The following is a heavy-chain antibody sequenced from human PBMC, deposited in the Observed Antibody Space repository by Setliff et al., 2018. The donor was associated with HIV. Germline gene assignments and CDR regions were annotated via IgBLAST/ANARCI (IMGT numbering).Heavy chain of an antibody. CDR2: VYSAGTTT. CDR1: GFSFSDFW. Sequence: PGESLTISCAASGFSFSDFWMHWVRQVPGKGLAWVSRVYSAGTTTTYADSVKGRFTISRDNGKNTLYLQMNSLRAEDSAVYFCARVGLGGAFDIWGQGTKVTVSS. V-gene: IGHV3-74*01. D-gene: IGHD1-26*01. J-gene: IGHJ3*02. CDR3: ARVGLGGAFDI.